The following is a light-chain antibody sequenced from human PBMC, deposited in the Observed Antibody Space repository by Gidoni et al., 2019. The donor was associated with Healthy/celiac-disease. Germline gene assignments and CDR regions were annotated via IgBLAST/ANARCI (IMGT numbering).Light chain of an antibody. Sequence: QSVLTQPPSVSGAPGPRVTISCTGSSSNIGAGYDVHWSQQLPGTAPKLLIYGNSNRTSGVPDRFSGSKSGTSASLAITGLQAEDEADYYCQSYDSSLSGSVFGGGTKLTVL. CDR2: GNS. CDR1: SSNIGAGYD. CDR3: QSYDSSLSGSV. J-gene: IGLJ2*01. V-gene: IGLV1-40*01.